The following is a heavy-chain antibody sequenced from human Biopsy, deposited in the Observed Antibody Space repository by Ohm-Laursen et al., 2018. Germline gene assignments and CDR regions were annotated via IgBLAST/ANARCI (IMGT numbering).Heavy chain of an antibody. D-gene: IGHD3-9*01. CDR1: GGTFSNYG. J-gene: IGHJ1*01. Sequence: GASVTVSCKAPGGTFSNYGVNWVRQAPGQGLEWLGGNIPILGTGNYAQKFQDRVTVAADTSTSTATMELRSLRSDDPAVYYCATKLTGYFHHWGQGTLVIVSS. CDR2: NIPILGTG. V-gene: IGHV1-69*06. CDR3: ATKLTGYFHH.